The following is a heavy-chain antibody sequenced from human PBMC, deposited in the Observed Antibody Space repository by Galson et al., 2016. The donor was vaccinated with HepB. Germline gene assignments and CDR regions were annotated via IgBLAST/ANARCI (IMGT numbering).Heavy chain of an antibody. CDR2: LSANSGAT. J-gene: IGHJ3*02. Sequence: SVKVSCKASGDTSTGYYIHWVRQAPGQGPEWMAWLSANSGATNYAQKFQGWVTMTRDTSISTAYMELTSLTSDATAIYYCATSTGYRSGWGAFDIWGQGTMVTVSS. CDR3: ATSTGYRSGWGAFDI. V-gene: IGHV1-2*04. CDR1: GDTSTGYY. D-gene: IGHD6-25*01.